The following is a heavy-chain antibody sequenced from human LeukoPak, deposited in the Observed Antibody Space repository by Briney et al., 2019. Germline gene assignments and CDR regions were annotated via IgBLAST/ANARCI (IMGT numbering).Heavy chain of an antibody. CDR3: AKDRGDYPPYFDY. J-gene: IGHJ4*02. CDR1: GFTFNAYA. V-gene: IGHV3-30*02. Sequence: PGGSLRLSCAASGFTFNAYAIQWVRQAPGKGLEWVAFIRKDGNNENYADSVKGRFTISRDNSKNTLYLQMNSLQTEDTAVYYCAKDRGDYPPYFDYWGQGTLVTVSS. D-gene: IGHD2-21*02. CDR2: IRKDGNNE.